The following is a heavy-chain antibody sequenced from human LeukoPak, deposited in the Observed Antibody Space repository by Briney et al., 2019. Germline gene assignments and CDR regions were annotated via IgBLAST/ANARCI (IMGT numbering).Heavy chain of an antibody. Sequence: SETLSLTCTVSGYSISSGYYWGWIRQPPGKGLEWIGNIYHSGSTYYNPSLKSRVNISVDTSKNQFSLKLSSVTAADTAVYYCARGRVDTAMVDFDYWGQGTLVTVSS. CDR1: GYSISSGYY. J-gene: IGHJ4*02. D-gene: IGHD5-18*01. V-gene: IGHV4-38-2*02. CDR2: IYHSGST. CDR3: ARGRVDTAMVDFDY.